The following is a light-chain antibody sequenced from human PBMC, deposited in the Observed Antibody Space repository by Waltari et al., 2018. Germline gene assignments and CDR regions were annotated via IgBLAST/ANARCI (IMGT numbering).Light chain of an antibody. CDR2: WAS. J-gene: IGKJ1*01. CDR1: QSVLNRSKNKNS. Sequence: DIVMTQSPDSLAVSLGERATINRKSSQSVLNRSKNKNSFAWYQLKPGQPPKLLIYWASTRESGVPDRFSGSGSGTDFTLTIGSLQAEDVAVYYCQQYYSIPWTFGQGTKVEI. V-gene: IGKV4-1*01. CDR3: QQYYSIPWT.